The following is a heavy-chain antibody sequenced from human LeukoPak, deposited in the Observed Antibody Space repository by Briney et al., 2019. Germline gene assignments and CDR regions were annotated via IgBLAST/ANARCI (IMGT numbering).Heavy chain of an antibody. CDR2: IIDSGEST. Sequence: PGGSLRLSCAASGFTFSSYAMSWVRQAPGKGLEWVSGIIDSGESTYYANFAKGRFTISRDNSNNTLYLQMNSLRAEDTAVYYCAKLGGQELHNYYVAVYGKGTTVAVSS. V-gene: IGHV3-23*01. J-gene: IGHJ6*03. D-gene: IGHD3-16*01. CDR3: AKLGGQELHNYYVAV. CDR1: GFTFSSYA.